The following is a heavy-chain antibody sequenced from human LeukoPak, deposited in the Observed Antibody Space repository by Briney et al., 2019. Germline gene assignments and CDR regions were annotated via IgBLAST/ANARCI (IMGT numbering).Heavy chain of an antibody. CDR2: ISAYNGNT. J-gene: IGHJ6*03. V-gene: IGHV1-18*01. CDR1: GYTFTSYG. CDR3: ARDFNRFGELLGPYYYYYMDV. D-gene: IGHD3-10*01. Sequence: ASVKVSCKASGYTFTSYGISWVRQAPGQGLEWMGWISAYNGNTNYAQKFQGRVTLTRDMSTSTDYLELSSLRSEDTAVYYCARDFNRFGELLGPYYYYYMDVWGKGTTVTISS.